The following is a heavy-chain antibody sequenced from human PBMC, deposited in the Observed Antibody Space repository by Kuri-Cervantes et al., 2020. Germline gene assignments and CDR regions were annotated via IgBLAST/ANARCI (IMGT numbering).Heavy chain of an antibody. CDR1: GFTFSTAW. J-gene: IGHJ4*02. CDR2: IWYDGSNK. D-gene: IGHD3-22*01. Sequence: GESLKISCAASGFTFSTAWMSWVRQAPGKGLEWVAVIWYDGSNKYYADSVKGRFTISRDNSKNTLYLQMNSLRAEDTAVYYCARDDSSAGYYYDSSGLDYWGQGTLVTVSS. CDR3: ARDDSSAGYYYDSSGLDY. V-gene: IGHV3-33*08.